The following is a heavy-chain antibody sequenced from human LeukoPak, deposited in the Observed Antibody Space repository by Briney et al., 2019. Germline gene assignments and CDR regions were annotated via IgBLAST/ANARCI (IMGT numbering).Heavy chain of an antibody. CDR3: ARGYGYMDV. V-gene: IGHV4-61*01. D-gene: IGHD3-16*01. CDR2: IYYSGST. Sequence: SETLSLTCTVSGGSVSSGSYYWSWIRQPPGKGLEWIGYIYYSGSTNYNPSPKSRVTISVDTSKNQFSLKLSSVTAADTAVYYCARGYGYMDVWGKGTTVTVSS. CDR1: GGSVSSGSYY. J-gene: IGHJ6*03.